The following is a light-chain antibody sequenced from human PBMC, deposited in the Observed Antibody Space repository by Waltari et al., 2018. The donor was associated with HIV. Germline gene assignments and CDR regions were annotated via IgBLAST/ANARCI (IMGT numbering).Light chain of an antibody. Sequence: SHELTQPPSVSVSPGQTARITCPGDYLGEKYDSWYQQNPGQSPVLVIYQDDKRPSGIPERFSGSNSGNTATLTITGTQAMDEADYYCQAWDSSTVLFGGGTKLTVL. V-gene: IGLV3-1*01. CDR2: QDD. J-gene: IGLJ2*01. CDR1: YLGEKY. CDR3: QAWDSSTVL.